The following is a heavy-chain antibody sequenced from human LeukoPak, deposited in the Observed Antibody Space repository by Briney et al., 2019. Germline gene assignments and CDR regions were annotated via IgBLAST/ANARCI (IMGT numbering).Heavy chain of an antibody. Sequence: SETLSLTCTVSGGSISSYYWSWIRQPPGKGLEWIEYIYYSGSTNYNPSLKSRVTISVDTSKNQFSLKLSSVTAADTAVYYCARDQNVGYCSGGSCDYYYYGMDVWGQGTTVTVSS. CDR1: GGSISSYY. J-gene: IGHJ6*02. CDR3: ARDQNVGYCSGGSCDYYYYGMDV. CDR2: IYYSGST. D-gene: IGHD2-15*01. V-gene: IGHV4-59*01.